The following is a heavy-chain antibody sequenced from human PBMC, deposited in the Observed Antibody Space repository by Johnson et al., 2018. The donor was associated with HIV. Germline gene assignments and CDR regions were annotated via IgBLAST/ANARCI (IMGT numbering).Heavy chain of an antibody. CDR3: ARDRVGATAFDV. V-gene: IGHV3-11*04. CDR1: GFTFSDYY. D-gene: IGHD1-26*01. Sequence: QVQLVESGGGLVKPGGSLRLSCAASGFTFSDYYMSWIRQAPGKGLEWVSYISGGGSAIYYADSVRGRFTISRDKAKNSLYLQMNSLRAEDTAVYYCARDRVGATAFDVWGQGTLVTVSS. J-gene: IGHJ3*01. CDR2: ISGGGSAI.